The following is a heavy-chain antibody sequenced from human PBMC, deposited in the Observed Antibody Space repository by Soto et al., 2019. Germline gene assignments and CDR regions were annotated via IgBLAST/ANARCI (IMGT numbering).Heavy chain of an antibody. Sequence: SVKVSCKASGGTFSSYAISWVRQAPGQGLEWMGGIIPIFGTANYAQKFQGRVTITADESTSTAYMELSSLRSEDTAVYYCARTYYYDSSGYSTSTSYYYGMDVWGQGTTVTVSS. D-gene: IGHD3-22*01. CDR2: IIPIFGTA. CDR3: ARTYYYDSSGYSTSTSYYYGMDV. CDR1: GGTFSSYA. J-gene: IGHJ6*02. V-gene: IGHV1-69*13.